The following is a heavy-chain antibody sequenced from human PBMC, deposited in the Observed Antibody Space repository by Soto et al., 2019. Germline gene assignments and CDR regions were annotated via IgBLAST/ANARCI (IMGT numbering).Heavy chain of an antibody. Sequence: GGSLRLSCAASGFTFSSYAMSWVRQAPGKGLEWVSAISGSGGSTYYADSVKGRFTISRDNSKNTLYLQINSLRAEDTAVYYCAKDRRRITMVRGVIITHYYYYGMDVWGQGTTVTVSS. J-gene: IGHJ6*02. CDR1: GFTFSSYA. D-gene: IGHD3-10*01. V-gene: IGHV3-23*01. CDR2: ISGSGGST. CDR3: AKDRRRITMVRGVIITHYYYYGMDV.